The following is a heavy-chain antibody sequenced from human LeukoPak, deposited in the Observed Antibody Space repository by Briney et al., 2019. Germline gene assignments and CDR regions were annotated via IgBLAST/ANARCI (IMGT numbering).Heavy chain of an antibody. CDR2: IKSKTDGGTT. CDR3: TTTYSSPGAFDI. CDR1: GFTFSNAW. J-gene: IGHJ3*02. Sequence: GGSLRLSCAASGFTFSNAWMSWVRQAPGKGLEWVGRIKSKTDGGTTGYAAPAKGRFTISRDDSKNTLYLQMNSLKTEDTAVYYCTTTYSSPGAFDIWGQGTMVTVSS. D-gene: IGHD6-13*01. V-gene: IGHV3-15*01.